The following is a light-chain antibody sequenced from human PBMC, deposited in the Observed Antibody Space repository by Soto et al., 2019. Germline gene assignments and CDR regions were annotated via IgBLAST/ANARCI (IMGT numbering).Light chain of an antibody. J-gene: IGKJ3*01. CDR3: QQYGSPPFT. CDR1: QSVTNNF. CDR2: GAY. V-gene: IGKV3-20*01. Sequence: EIVLTQSPGTLSLSPGERATLSCRASQSVTNNFLAWYEQRPGQAPRLLIYGAYSRANGIPDRFSGSGSGTDFTLTISRLEPEDFAVYYCQQYGSPPFTFGPGTKVDIK.